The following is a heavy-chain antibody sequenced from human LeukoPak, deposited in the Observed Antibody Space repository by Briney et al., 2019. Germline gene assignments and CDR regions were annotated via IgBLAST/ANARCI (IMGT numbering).Heavy chain of an antibody. V-gene: IGHV1-8*02. CDR1: GGTFSSYA. CDR2: MNPNSGNT. J-gene: IGHJ4*02. Sequence: GSSVKVSCKASGGTFSSYAINWVRQATGQGLEWMGWMNPNSGNTGYAQKFQGRVTMTRNTSISTAYMELSSLRSEDTAVYYCARGLRITMVRGPQGYWGQGTLVTVSS. CDR3: ARGLRITMVRGPQGY. D-gene: IGHD3-10*01.